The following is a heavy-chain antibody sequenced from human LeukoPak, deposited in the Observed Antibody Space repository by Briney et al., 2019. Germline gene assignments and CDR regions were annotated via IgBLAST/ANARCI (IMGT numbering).Heavy chain of an antibody. D-gene: IGHD6-13*01. J-gene: IGHJ4*02. CDR3: ARDLIAAAGTPANADY. V-gene: IGHV1-46*01. Sequence: ASVKVSCKASGYTFTSYYMHWVRQAPGQGLEWMGIINPSGGSTSYAQKFQGRVTMTRDMSTSTVYMELSSLRSEDTAVYYCARDLIAAAGTPANADYWGQGTLVTVSS. CDR1: GYTFTSYY. CDR2: INPSGGST.